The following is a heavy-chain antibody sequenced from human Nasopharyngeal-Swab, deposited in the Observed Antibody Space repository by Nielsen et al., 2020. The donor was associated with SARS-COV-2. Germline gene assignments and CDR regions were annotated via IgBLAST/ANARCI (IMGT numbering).Heavy chain of an antibody. CDR1: GFTFSSYA. CDR2: IYSGGSST. D-gene: IGHD6-13*01. V-gene: IGHV3-23*03. Sequence: GESLKISCAASGFTFSSYAMSWVRQAPGKGLEWVSVIYSGGSSTYYADSVKGRFTISRDNSKNTLYLQMNGLRAEDTAVYYCAKGEGSSSWINYYYYYYGMDVWGQGTTVTVSS. J-gene: IGHJ6*02. CDR3: AKGEGSSSWINYYYYYYGMDV.